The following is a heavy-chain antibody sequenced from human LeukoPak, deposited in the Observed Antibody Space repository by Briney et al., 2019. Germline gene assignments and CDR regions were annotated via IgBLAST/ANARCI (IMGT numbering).Heavy chain of an antibody. CDR3: ARLSYDYVWGSYPHYFDY. CDR2: IYYSGST. Sequence: PSETLSLTCTVSGGSISSSSYYWGWIRQPPGKGLEWIGSIYYSGSTYYNPSLKSRVTISVDTSKNQFSLKLSSVTAADTAVYYCARLSYDYVWGSYPHYFDYWGQGTLVTVSS. D-gene: IGHD3-16*02. CDR1: GGSISSSSYY. J-gene: IGHJ4*02. V-gene: IGHV4-39*01.